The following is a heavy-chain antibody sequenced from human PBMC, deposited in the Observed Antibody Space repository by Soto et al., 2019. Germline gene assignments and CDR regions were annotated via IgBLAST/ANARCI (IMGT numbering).Heavy chain of an antibody. J-gene: IGHJ4*02. CDR2: INTNSGGT. CDR1: GYTFTGYY. Sequence: ASVKVSCKASGYTFTGYYIHCVRQAPGQGLEWMGWINTNSGGTNYAQKFQGRVTMTRDTSISTAYMELSRLTSDDTAVYYCARTQTNDYWGQGTLVTVSS. CDR3: ARTQTNDY. V-gene: IGHV1-2*02.